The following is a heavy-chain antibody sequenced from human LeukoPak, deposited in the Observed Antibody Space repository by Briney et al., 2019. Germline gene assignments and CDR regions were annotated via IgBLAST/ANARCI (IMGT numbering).Heavy chain of an antibody. CDR2: IIPILSIA. V-gene: IGHV1-69*04. D-gene: IGHD1-26*01. CDR3: ARDQWELGY. Sequence: ASVKVSCKSSGGTFSSYTISWVRQAPGQGREWMGRIIPILSIANYAQKFQGRVTITADKSTSTAYMELSSLRSEDTAVYYCARDQWELGYWGQGTLVTVSS. J-gene: IGHJ4*02. CDR1: GGTFSSYT.